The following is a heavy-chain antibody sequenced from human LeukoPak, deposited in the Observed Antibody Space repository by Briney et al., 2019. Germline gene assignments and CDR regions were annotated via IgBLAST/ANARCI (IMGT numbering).Heavy chain of an antibody. CDR3: ARGRRAAAGNFDY. V-gene: IGHV4-39*07. Sequence: SETLSLTCTVSGGSISSSSYYWGWIRQPPGKGLEWIGSIYYSGSTYYNPSLKSRVTISVDTSKNQFSLKLSSVTAADTAVYYRARGRRAAAGNFDYWGQGTLVTVSS. D-gene: IGHD6-13*01. CDR1: GGSISSSSYY. CDR2: IYYSGST. J-gene: IGHJ4*02.